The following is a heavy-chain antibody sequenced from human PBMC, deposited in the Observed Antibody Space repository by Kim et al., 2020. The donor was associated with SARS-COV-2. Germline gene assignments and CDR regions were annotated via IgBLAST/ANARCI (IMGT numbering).Heavy chain of an antibody. V-gene: IGHV3-21*01. CDR2: ISSSSSYI. D-gene: IGHD6-13*01. CDR1: GFTFSSYS. J-gene: IGHJ6*02. CDR3: ARWRHSSSWYAVPDYYYYYGMDV. Sequence: GGSLRLSCAASGFTFSSYSMNWVRQAPGKGLEWVSSISSSSSYIYYADSVKGRFTISRDNAKNSLYLQMNSLRAEDTAVYYCARWRHSSSWYAVPDYYYYYGMDVWGQGTTVTVSS.